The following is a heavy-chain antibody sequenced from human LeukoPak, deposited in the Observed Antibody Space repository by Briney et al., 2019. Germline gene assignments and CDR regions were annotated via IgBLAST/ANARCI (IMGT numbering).Heavy chain of an antibody. Sequence: PSETLSLTCIVSGYSITSGYYWGWIRQPPGKGLEWIGSIYHSGDTYYNPSLKSRVTISVDTSKNQFSLKLDSVTAADTAVYFCARHGYSSSWSDYWGQGTLVTVSS. CDR1: GYSITSGYY. D-gene: IGHD6-13*01. V-gene: IGHV4-38-2*02. CDR2: IYHSGDT. CDR3: ARHGYSSSWSDY. J-gene: IGHJ4*02.